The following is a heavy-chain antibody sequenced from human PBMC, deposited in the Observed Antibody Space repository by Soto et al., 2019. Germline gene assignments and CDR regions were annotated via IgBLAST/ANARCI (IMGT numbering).Heavy chain of an antibody. CDR2: IYYSGST. V-gene: IGHV4-59*01. D-gene: IGHD5-12*01. CDR1: GGSISGYY. CDR3: ERDIASGYDLAMDV. J-gene: IGHJ6*02. Sequence: PSETLSLTCTVSGGSISGYYWIWIRQPPGKGLEWIGYIYYSGSTKYNPSLKSRVTISVDTSKNQFSLRLSSVTAADTAVYYCERDIASGYDLAMDVWGQGTTVTVSS.